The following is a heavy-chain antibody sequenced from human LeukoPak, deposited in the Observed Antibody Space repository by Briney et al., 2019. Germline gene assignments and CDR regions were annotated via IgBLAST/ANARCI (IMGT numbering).Heavy chain of an antibody. CDR1: GNIFQSYW. V-gene: IGHV5-51*01. CDR3: ARRPRRFGMDV. J-gene: IGHJ6*02. Sequence: GASLNTSWTGSGNIFQSYWIGGVRQIAGKGLGWMGIIYPGGSATRYSPSFQGQVTISADKSISTAYLQWSSLKASDTAMYYCARRPRRFGMDVWGQGTTVTVSS. CDR2: IYPGGSAT.